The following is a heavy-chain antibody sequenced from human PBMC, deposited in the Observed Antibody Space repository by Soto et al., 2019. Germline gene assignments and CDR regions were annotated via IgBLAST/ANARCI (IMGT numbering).Heavy chain of an antibody. CDR1: GFTFSSYA. Sequence: GGSLRLSCAASGFTFSSYAMSWVRQAPGKGLEWVSAISGSDGSTYYADSVKDRFTISRDNSKNTRYLQMNSLRAEDTAVYYCVKDTWGSVCYYYSYCMDVWAKGTTVTVSS. CDR3: VKDTWGSVCYYYSYCMDV. V-gene: IGHV3-23*01. CDR2: ISGSDGST. J-gene: IGHJ6*03. D-gene: IGHD3-16*01.